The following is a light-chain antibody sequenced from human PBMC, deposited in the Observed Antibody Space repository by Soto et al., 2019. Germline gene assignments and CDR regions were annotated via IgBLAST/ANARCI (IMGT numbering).Light chain of an antibody. Sequence: DVVMTQSPDSLAVSLGERATINCKSSQSVLFTAKNKNYLAWFQQKPGQPPKLLIYWASTRESGVPDRFNGSGAGTDFTLTISNLQPEDVAVYYCHQYYSFPHSFGRGTRREMK. J-gene: IGKJ2*01. V-gene: IGKV4-1*01. CDR3: HQYYSFPHS. CDR2: WAS. CDR1: QSVLFTAKNKNY.